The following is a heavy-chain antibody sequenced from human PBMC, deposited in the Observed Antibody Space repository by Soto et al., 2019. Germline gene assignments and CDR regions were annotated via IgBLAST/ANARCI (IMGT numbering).Heavy chain of an antibody. CDR3: ARDDYTNYYYGMAV. CDR1: GFILTSYW. J-gene: IGHJ6*02. D-gene: IGHD4-4*01. V-gene: IGHV5-10-1*01. Sequence: GESLKISCKGSGFILTSYWISWVRQMPGKGLEWMGRIDPKDSYTNYSPSFQGHVTISPDKSVSTAYLKWSSLKASDTAIYYCARDDYTNYYYGMAVWGQGTTVTVSS. CDR2: IDPKDSYT.